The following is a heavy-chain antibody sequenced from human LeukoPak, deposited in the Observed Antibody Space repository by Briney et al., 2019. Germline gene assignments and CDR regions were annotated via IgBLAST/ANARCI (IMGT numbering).Heavy chain of an antibody. CDR2: ISYDGSNK. D-gene: IGHD3-10*01. J-gene: IGHJ4*02. Sequence: GGSLRLSCAASGFTFSSYAMYWVRQAPGKGLEWVAVISYDGSNKYYADSVKGRFTISRDNSKNTLYLQMNSLRAEDTAVYYCVRGYYGSGTYPYWGQGTLVTVSS. CDR3: VRGYYGSGTYPY. CDR1: GFTFSSYA. V-gene: IGHV3-30-3*01.